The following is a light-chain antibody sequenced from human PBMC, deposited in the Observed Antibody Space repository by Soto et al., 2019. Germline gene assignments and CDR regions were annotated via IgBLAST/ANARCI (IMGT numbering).Light chain of an antibody. CDR1: QSVSTNY. J-gene: IGKJ1*01. V-gene: IGKV3-20*01. CDR3: QQYGSSGT. CDR2: GAS. Sequence: EIVLTQSPGTLSLSPGERATLSCRASQSVSTNYLAWYQQKPGQAPRLLIYGASNRATGIPDRFSGSGSGTDFTLTMSSLEPEDFAVYYCQQYGSSGTFGQGTKVDIK.